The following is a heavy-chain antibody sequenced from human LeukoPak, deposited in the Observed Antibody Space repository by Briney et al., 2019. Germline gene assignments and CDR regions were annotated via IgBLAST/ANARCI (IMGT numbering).Heavy chain of an antibody. CDR2: IISSSSYI. D-gene: IGHD3-10*01. J-gene: IGHJ4*02. CDR1: GFTFSSYS. V-gene: IGHV3-21*01. CDR3: ARESPEYGSGSYYASTDY. Sequence: GGSLRLSCAASGFTFSSYSMNWVRQAPGKGLEWVSSIISSSSYIYYADSVKGRFTISRDNAKNSLYLQMNSLRAEDTAVYYCARESPEYGSGSYYASTDYWGQGTLVTVSS.